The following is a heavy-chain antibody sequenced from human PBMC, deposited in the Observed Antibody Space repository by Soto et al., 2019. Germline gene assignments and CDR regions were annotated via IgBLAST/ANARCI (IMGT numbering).Heavy chain of an antibody. CDR1: GFTFSSYA. CDR2: ISYDGSNK. J-gene: IGHJ4*02. Sequence: PGGSLRLSCAASGFTFSSYAMHWVRQAPGKGLEWVAVISYDGSNKYYADSVKGRFTISRDNSKNTLYLQMNSLRAEDTAVYYCERKWGYSGYDYYYDSSGPVDYWGQGTLVTVSS. V-gene: IGHV3-30-3*01. CDR3: ERKWGYSGYDYYYDSSGPVDY. D-gene: IGHD3-22*01.